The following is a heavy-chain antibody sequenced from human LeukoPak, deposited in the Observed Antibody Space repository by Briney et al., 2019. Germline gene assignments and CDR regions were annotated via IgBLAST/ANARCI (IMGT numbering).Heavy chain of an antibody. CDR2: IYYSGST. D-gene: IGHD3-9*01. CDR3: ARLGTDYDIRYYFDY. J-gene: IGHJ4*02. CDR1: GGSISSSSYY. V-gene: IGHV4-39*01. Sequence: SQTLSLTCTVSGGSISSSSYYWGWIRQPPGKGLEWIGSIYYSGSTYYNPSLKSRVTISVDTSKNQFSLKLSSATAADTAVYYCARLGTDYDIRYYFDYWGQGTLVTVSS.